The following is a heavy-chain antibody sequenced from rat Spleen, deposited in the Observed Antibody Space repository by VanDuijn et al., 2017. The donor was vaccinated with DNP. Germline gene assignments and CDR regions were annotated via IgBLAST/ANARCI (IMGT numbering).Heavy chain of an antibody. CDR1: GFTFSSYW. CDR2: INTDGGST. V-gene: IGHV5-58*01. D-gene: IGHD1-6*01. CDR3: AKDQTTDYYPHAMDA. Sequence: EVQLVETGGGLVQPGRSLKLSCVASGFTFSSYWMYWIRQAPGKGLEWVASINTDGGSTYYPDSVKGRFTISRDNAENTVYLQMNSLRSEDTATYYCAKDQTTDYYPHAMDAWGQGTSVTVSS. J-gene: IGHJ4*01.